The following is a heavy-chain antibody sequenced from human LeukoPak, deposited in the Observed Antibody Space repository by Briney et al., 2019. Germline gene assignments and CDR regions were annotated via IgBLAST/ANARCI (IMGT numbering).Heavy chain of an antibody. D-gene: IGHD2-15*01. CDR2: ISGSGGNT. CDR3: AKEGSGYCSGGSCTPIDGDV. CDR1: GFTFSSYA. J-gene: IGHJ6*04. V-gene: IGHV3-23*01. Sequence: GGSLRLSCAASGFTFSSYAMSWVRQAPGKGLEWVSAISGSGGNTYNADSVKGRFTISRDNSKNTLYLQMNSLRAEETAVYYCAKEGSGYCSGGSCTPIDGDVWGKGTTVTVSS.